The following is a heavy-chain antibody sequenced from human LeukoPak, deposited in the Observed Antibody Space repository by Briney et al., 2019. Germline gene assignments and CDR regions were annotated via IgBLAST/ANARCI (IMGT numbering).Heavy chain of an antibody. CDR3: ARAARPGYCSSTSCYFGTHPNWFDT. D-gene: IGHD2-2*01. Sequence: ASVKVSCKASGYTFTSYDINWVRQATGQGLEWMGWMNPNSGNTGYAQKFQGRVTMTRNTSISTAYMELSSLRSEDTAVYYCARAARPGYCSSTSCYFGTHPNWFDTWGQGTLVTVSS. CDR2: MNPNSGNT. J-gene: IGHJ5*02. V-gene: IGHV1-8*01. CDR1: GYTFTSYD.